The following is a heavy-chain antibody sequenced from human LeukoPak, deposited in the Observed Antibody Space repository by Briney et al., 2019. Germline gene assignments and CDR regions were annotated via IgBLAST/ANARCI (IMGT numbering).Heavy chain of an antibody. CDR2: ISYGGSNK. Sequence: PGGSLRLSCAASGFTFSSYGMHWVRQAPGKGLEWVAVISYGGSNKYYADSVKGRFTISRDNSKNTLYLQMNSLRAEDTAVYYCAKDPAKVRFFPYNWFDPWGQGTLVTVSS. CDR1: GFTFSSYG. J-gene: IGHJ5*02. CDR3: AKDPAKVRFFPYNWFDP. V-gene: IGHV3-30*18. D-gene: IGHD3-3*01.